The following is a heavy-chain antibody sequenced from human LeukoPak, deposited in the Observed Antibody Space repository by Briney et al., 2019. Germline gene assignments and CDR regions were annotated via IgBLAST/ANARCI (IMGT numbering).Heavy chain of an antibody. D-gene: IGHD2-2*01. CDR3: ARIPVDRYCSSTSCYYFDY. V-gene: IGHV4-59*01. CDR2: IYYSGST. J-gene: IGHJ4*02. CDR1: GGPISSYY. Sequence: SETLSLTCTVSGGPISSYYWSWIRQPPGKGLEWIGYIYYSGSTNYNPSLKSRVTISVDTSKNQFSLKLSSVTAADTAVYYCARIPVDRYCSSTSCYYFDYWGQGTLVTVSS.